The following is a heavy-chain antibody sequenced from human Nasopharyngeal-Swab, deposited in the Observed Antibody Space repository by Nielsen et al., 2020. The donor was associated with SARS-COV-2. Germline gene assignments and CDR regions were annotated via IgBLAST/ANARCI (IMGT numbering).Heavy chain of an antibody. CDR3: ATFLIAARLYYYYGMDV. D-gene: IGHD6-6*01. V-gene: IGHV1-24*01. J-gene: IGHJ6*02. CDR1: GYTLTELS. Sequence: ASVKVSCKVSGYTLTELSMHWVRQAPGEGLEWMGGFDPEDGETIYAQKFQGRVIMTEDTSTDTAYMELSSLRSEDTAVYYCATFLIAARLYYYYGMDVWGQGTTVTVSS. CDR2: FDPEDGET.